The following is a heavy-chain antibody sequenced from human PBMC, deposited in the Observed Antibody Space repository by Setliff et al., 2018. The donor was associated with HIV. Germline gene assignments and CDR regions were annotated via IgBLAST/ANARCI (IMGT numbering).Heavy chain of an antibody. J-gene: IGHJ3*02. V-gene: IGHV1-69*05. Sequence: ASVKVSCKASGGTFSSYAISWVRQAPGQGLEWMGGIIPIFGTANYAQKFQGRDTITTDESTSTAYMELSGLRSEDTAVYYCARDGRLLNAFDIWGQGTMVTVSS. CDR1: GGTFSSYA. CDR3: ARDGRLLNAFDI. D-gene: IGHD2-15*01. CDR2: IIPIFGTA.